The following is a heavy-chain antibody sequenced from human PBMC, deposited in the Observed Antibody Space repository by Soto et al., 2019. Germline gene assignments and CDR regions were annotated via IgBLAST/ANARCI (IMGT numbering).Heavy chain of an antibody. CDR1: GYRFTSYC. V-gene: IGHV5-51*01. J-gene: IGHJ6*02. Sequence: VESLKISCXGSGYRFTSYCIGWVRQMPGKGLEWMGIIYPGDSDTRYSPSFQGRVTISADKSISTAYLQWSSLKASDTAMYYCASTDIVATSGMDVWGQGTTVTVSS. D-gene: IGHD5-12*01. CDR3: ASTDIVATSGMDV. CDR2: IYPGDSDT.